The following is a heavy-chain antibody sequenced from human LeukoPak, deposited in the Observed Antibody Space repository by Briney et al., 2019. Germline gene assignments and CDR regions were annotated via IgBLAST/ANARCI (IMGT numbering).Heavy chain of an antibody. V-gene: IGHV4-39*01. CDR3: VSPRGFSYGYFDY. J-gene: IGHJ4*02. Sequence: SETLSLTCTVSGGSISSSSAYWGWIRQPPGKGLEWIGSIHYSKNTYYNPSLKSRVTISADTSKNQFSLTLGSVSATDTAVYYCVSPRGFSYGYFDYWGQGTLVTVSS. CDR2: IHYSKNT. D-gene: IGHD5-18*01. CDR1: GGSISSSSAY.